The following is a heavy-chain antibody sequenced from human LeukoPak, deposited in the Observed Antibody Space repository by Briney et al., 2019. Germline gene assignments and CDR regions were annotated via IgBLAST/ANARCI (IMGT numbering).Heavy chain of an antibody. J-gene: IGHJ4*02. CDR1: GYTFTGYY. CDR2: INPNSGGT. V-gene: IGHV1-2*02. CDR3: ARKDYFDY. Sequence: ASVKVSCKASGYTFTGYYTHWVRLAPGQGLEWMGWINPNSGGTNYAQKFQGRVTMTRDTSISTAYMELSRLTSDDTAICYCARKDYFDYWGQGTLVTVSS.